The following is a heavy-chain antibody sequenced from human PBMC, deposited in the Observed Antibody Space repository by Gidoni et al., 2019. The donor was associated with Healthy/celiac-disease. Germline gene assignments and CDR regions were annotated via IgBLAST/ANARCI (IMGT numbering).Heavy chain of an antibody. CDR2: IYYSGST. V-gene: IGHV4-59*01. CDR1: GGSISSYY. D-gene: IGHD5-12*01. J-gene: IGHJ4*02. Sequence: QVQLQASGPGLVKPSETLSLTCTVSGGSISSYYWSWIRQPPGKGLEWIGYIYYSGSTNYNPSLKSRVTISVDTSKNQFSLKLSSVTAADTAVYYCASGSYSGYDPLLYGSWRFDYWGQGTLVTVSS. CDR3: ASGSYSGYDPLLYGSWRFDY.